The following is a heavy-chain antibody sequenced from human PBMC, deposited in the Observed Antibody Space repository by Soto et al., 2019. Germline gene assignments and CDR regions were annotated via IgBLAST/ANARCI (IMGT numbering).Heavy chain of an antibody. CDR3: AKLIRAVVITLDAFDI. D-gene: IGHD3-22*01. V-gene: IGHV3-23*01. J-gene: IGHJ3*02. CDR1: GFTFSSYA. CDR2: ISGSGGST. Sequence: PGGSLRLSCAASGFTFSSYAMSWVRQAPGKGLEWVSAISGSGGSTYYADSVKGRFTISRDNSKNTLYLQMNSLRAEDTAVYYCAKLIRAVVITLDAFDIWGQGTMVTVSS.